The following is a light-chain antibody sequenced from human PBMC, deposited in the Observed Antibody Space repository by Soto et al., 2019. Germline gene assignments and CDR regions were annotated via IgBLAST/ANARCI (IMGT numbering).Light chain of an antibody. CDR3: HHYGSSPLT. Sequence: EIAMTQSPATLSVFPGEGVPLSCKAGQIVTSSQLAWYQQKPGQAPRLLVFGASSRVLGIPDRFSGSGSGTDFTLTISRLEPEDFAVYYCHHYGSSPLTFGQGTRLEIK. CDR2: GAS. CDR1: QIVTSSQ. V-gene: IGKV3-20*01. J-gene: IGKJ5*01.